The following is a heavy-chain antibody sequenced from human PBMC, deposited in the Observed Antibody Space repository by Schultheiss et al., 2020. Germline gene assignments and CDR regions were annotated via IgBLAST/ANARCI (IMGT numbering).Heavy chain of an antibody. D-gene: IGHD3-10*01. CDR2: VYYSGIT. J-gene: IGHJ5*02. Sequence: SETLSLTCTVSGDSISSSSYYWGWIRQPPGKGLEWIGNVYYSGITYYNPSLKSRVTISVDTSKNQFSLKLSSVTAADTAVYYCARGLVGTYYYGSGRGFDPWGQGTLVTVSS. CDR3: ARGLVGTYYYGSGRGFDP. V-gene: IGHV4-39*01. CDR1: GDSISSSSYY.